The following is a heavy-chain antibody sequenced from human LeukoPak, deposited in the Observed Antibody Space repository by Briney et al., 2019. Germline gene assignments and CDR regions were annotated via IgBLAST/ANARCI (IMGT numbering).Heavy chain of an antibody. D-gene: IGHD3-22*01. J-gene: IGHJ4*02. CDR2: IWYDGSNE. V-gene: IGHV3-33*01. Sequence: GGSLRLSCAASGFTFSNYFMHWVRQAPVKGLEWVALIWYDGSNEYYADSVKGRFTISRDNSKNTLYLQMNSLRAEDTAVYYCARSYYYDSSGYDYWGQGTLVTVSS. CDR1: GFTFSNYF. CDR3: ARSYYYDSSGYDY.